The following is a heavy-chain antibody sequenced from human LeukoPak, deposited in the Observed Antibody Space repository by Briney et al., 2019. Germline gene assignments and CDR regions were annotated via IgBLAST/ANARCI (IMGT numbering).Heavy chain of an antibody. D-gene: IGHD3-16*01. V-gene: IGHV1-69*04. CDR3: ARDVPYTFGPPPSSDNNWFDP. J-gene: IGHJ5*02. CDR1: GGTFSSYA. Sequence: ASVKVSCKASGGTFSSYAISWVRQAPGQGLEWMGRIIPILGMANYAQKFQGRVTITADKSTSTAYMGLSSLRSEDTAVYYCARDVPYTFGPPPSSDNNWFDPWGREPWSPSPQ. CDR2: IIPILGMA.